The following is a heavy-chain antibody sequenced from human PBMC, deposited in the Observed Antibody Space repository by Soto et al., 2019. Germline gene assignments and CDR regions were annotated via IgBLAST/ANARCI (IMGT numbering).Heavy chain of an antibody. Sequence: SETLSLTCTFSGGSVSSGSYYWSWIRQPPEKGLEWIGYIYNSGNTNYNPSLKSRVTISVDTSKNQFSLKMSSVTAADTAVYFCARGTYDSNFDYWGQGTLVTVSS. CDR3: ARGTYDSNFDY. CDR2: IYNSGNT. D-gene: IGHD3-22*01. V-gene: IGHV4-61*01. J-gene: IGHJ4*02. CDR1: GGSVSSGSYY.